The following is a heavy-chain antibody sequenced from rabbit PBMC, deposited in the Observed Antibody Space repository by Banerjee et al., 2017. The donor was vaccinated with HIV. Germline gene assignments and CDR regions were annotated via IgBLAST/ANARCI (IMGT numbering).Heavy chain of an antibody. Sequence: QSLEESGGDLVKPGASLTLTCTASGFSFSSSYYMCWVRQAPGKGLEWIGCIYSGDGNTYYASWAKGRFTISKTSSTTVTLQMTSLTAADTATYFCARDAGYADGGYDFDLWGQGTLVTVS. D-gene: IGHD8-1*01. CDR2: IYSGDGNT. V-gene: IGHV1S40*01. CDR1: GFSFSSSYY. CDR3: ARDAGYADGGYDFDL. J-gene: IGHJ4*01.